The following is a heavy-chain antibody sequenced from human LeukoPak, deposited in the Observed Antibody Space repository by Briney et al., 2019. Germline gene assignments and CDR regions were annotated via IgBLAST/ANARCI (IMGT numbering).Heavy chain of an antibody. CDR2: VSYDETYK. Sequence: GGSLRLSCAASGFTFRDCSLHWVRQAPGKGLEWVAAVSYDETYKYYVGSVKGRFTISRDDSKNTLYLQMNSLRTEDTAIYCCTCSDDYGDYWGQGTLVTVSS. CDR1: GFTFRDCS. D-gene: IGHD3-16*01. V-gene: IGHV3-30*03. J-gene: IGHJ4*02. CDR3: TCSDDYGDY.